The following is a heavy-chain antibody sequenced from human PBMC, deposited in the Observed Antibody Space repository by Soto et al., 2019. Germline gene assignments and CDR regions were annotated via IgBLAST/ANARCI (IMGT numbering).Heavy chain of an antibody. CDR3: ARTGRRDPWSMDV. J-gene: IGHJ6*02. CDR2: IRQDGSEI. V-gene: IGHV3-7*01. Sequence: EVQLVESGGGLVQPGGSLRLSCAASGFTISPYWMSWVRQLPGKGLEWMANIRQDGSEIYYADSVNGRFTISRDNGNNSLYLQMKSLRAEDTAVYYCARTGRRDPWSMDVWGQGTTVTVSS. D-gene: IGHD2-8*02. CDR1: GFTISPYW.